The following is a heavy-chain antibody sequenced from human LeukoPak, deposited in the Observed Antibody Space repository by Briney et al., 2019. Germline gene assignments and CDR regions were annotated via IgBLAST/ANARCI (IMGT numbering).Heavy chain of an antibody. J-gene: IGHJ5*02. V-gene: IGHV3-21*01. D-gene: IGHD6-19*01. CDR3: VRVDSSGWHGWFDP. Sequence: PGGSLRLSCAASGFTFSSYEMNWVRQAPGKGLEWVSSISGSSSYIYYADSVKGRFTISRHNAKNSLYLQMNSLRAEDTAVYYCVRVDSSGWHGWFDPWGQGTLVTVSS. CDR2: ISGSSSYI. CDR1: GFTFSSYE.